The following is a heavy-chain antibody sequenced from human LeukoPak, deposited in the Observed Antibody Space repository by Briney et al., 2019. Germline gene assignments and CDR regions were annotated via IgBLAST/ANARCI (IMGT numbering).Heavy chain of an antibody. Sequence: GGSLRLSCAASGFTFSDYYMSWIRQAPGKGLEWVSYISSSSSCTNYADSVKGRFTISRDNAKNSLYLQMNSLRAEDTAVYYCARDLAKDYDILTGYDYWGQGTLVTVSS. D-gene: IGHD3-9*01. CDR3: ARDLAKDYDILTGYDY. J-gene: IGHJ4*02. CDR2: ISSSSSCT. V-gene: IGHV3-11*06. CDR1: GFTFSDYY.